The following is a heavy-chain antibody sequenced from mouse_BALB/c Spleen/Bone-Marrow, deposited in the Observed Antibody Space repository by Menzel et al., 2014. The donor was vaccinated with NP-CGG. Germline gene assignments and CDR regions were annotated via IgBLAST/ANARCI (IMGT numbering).Heavy chain of an antibody. V-gene: IGHV14-3*02. D-gene: IGHD1-1*01. Sequence: VQLQQPGAELVKPGASVKLSCTASGFNIKDTYMHWVKQRPEQGLEWIGRIDPANGNTKYDPKFQGKATITADTSSNTAYLQLSSLTSEDTAVYYCALYYYGSSGFAYWSQGTLVTVSA. CDR3: ALYYYGSSGFAY. CDR2: IDPANGNT. CDR1: GFNIKDTY. J-gene: IGHJ3*01.